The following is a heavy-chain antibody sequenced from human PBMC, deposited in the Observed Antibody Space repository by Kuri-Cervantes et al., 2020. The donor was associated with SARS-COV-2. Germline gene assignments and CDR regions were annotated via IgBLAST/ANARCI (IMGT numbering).Heavy chain of an antibody. CDR1: GFTFSSYW. J-gene: IGHJ4*02. CDR2: ISSSSNYM. V-gene: IGHV3-21*04. D-gene: IGHD4-11*01. CDR3: AHQEYKNSNFVRVFDH. Sequence: GESLKISCAASGFTFSSYWMHWVRQAPGKGLEWVSSISSSSNYMYFADSVKGRFTISRDNSKNTLYLQMNSLRAEDTAVYYCAHQEYKNSNFVRVFDHWGQGTLVTVSS.